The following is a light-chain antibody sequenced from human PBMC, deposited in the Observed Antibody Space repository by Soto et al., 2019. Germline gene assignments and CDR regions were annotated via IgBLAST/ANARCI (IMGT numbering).Light chain of an antibody. CDR2: GNS. CDR1: SSNIGANYD. CDR3: QSYDSSLSGYV. J-gene: IGLJ1*01. Sequence: SVLTQPPSVSGAPGQRVTISCTGSSSNIGANYDVHWYQHLPGTAPKLHIYGNSNRPSGVPDRFSGSKSGTSASLAITGLQAEDEADYYCQSYDSSLSGYVVGTGTKLTVL. V-gene: IGLV1-40*01.